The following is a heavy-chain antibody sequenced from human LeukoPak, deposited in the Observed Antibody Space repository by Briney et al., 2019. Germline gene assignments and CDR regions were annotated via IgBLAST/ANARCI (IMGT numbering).Heavy chain of an antibody. D-gene: IGHD2-21*01. CDR1: AGSFPNY. J-gene: IGHJ6*03. V-gene: IGHV4-59*01. CDR2: IYDSGNT. CDR3: ATVGVVVPTSMNYYYMHI. Sequence: SETLSLTCTVSAGSFPNYWSWVRQPPGKGLEWIAYIYDSGNTIYNASLESRVTASIDRSRKQISLQMSFVTAADTAVYYCATVGVVVPTSMNYYYMHIWGKGTTVTVSS.